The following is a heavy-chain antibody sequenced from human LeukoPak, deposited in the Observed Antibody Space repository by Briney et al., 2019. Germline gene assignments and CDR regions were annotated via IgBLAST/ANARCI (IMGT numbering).Heavy chain of an antibody. D-gene: IGHD4-17*01. Sequence: GGSLRLSCAASGFTVSSNYMSWVRQAPGKGLEWVSVIYSGGSTYYADSVKGRFTISRDNSKNTLYLQMNSLRAEDTAVYYCARDPSTTVLDYWGQGTLVTVSS. CDR3: ARDPSTTVLDY. CDR1: GFTVSSNY. V-gene: IGHV3-66*01. CDR2: IYSGGST. J-gene: IGHJ4*02.